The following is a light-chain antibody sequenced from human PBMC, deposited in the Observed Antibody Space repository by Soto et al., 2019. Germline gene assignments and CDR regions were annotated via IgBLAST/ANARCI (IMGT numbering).Light chain of an antibody. V-gene: IGLV1-40*01. Sequence: QSVLTQPPSVSGAPGQRVTISCTGSSSNIGAGYDVHWYQQLPGTAPKLLIYGNSNRPSGVPDRFCGSKSGTSASLAITGLRAEDEAEYYCEAYDSSLSGSVFGGGTKATVL. J-gene: IGLJ3*02. CDR1: SSNIGAGYD. CDR3: EAYDSSLSGSV. CDR2: GNS.